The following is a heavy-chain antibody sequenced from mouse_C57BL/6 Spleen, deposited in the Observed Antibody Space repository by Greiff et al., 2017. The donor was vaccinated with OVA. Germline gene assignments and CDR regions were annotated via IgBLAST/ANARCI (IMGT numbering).Heavy chain of an antibody. J-gene: IGHJ2*01. CDR3: ARGWDYDDGHYFDY. CDR2: INPNNGGT. CDR1: GYTFTDYY. Sequence: EVQLQQSGPELVKPGASVKISCKASGYTFTDYYMNWVKQSHGKSLEWIGDINPNNGGTSYNQKFKGKATLTVDKSSSTAYMELRSLTSEDSAVYYCARGWDYDDGHYFDYWGQGTTLTVSS. D-gene: IGHD2-4*01. V-gene: IGHV1-26*01.